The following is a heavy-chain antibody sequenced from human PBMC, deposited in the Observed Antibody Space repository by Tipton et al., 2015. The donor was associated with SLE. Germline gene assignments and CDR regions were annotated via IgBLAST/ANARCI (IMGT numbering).Heavy chain of an antibody. D-gene: IGHD7-27*01. CDR1: GGSVSSSGYY. Sequence: TLSLTCTVSGGSVSSSGYYWSWIRQQPGEGLEWIGYIYSDGTTKYIPSLKSRVTISVDTSKNQFSLRLSSLTAADTAMYFCARGPNWGLDDALDIWGQGTMVSVSS. CDR3: ARGPNWGLDDALDI. V-gene: IGHV4-31*03. J-gene: IGHJ3*02. CDR2: IYSDGTT.